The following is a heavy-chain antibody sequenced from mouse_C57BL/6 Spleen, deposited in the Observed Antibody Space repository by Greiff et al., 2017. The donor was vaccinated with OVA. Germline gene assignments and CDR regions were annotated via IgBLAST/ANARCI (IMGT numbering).Heavy chain of an antibody. CDR1: GYTFTSYW. CDR2: IDPSDSYT. Sequence: QVQLKQPGAELVKPGASVKLSCKASGYTFTSYWMQWVKQRPGQGLEWIGEIDPSDSYTNYNQKFKGKATLTVDTSSSTAYMQLSSLTSEDSAVYYCARSFLLQGYWGQGTSVTVSS. V-gene: IGHV1-50*01. CDR3: ARSFLLQGY. J-gene: IGHJ4*01. D-gene: IGHD2-10*01.